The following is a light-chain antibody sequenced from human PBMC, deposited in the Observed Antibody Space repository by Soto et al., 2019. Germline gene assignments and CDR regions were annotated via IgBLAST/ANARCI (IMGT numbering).Light chain of an antibody. Sequence: EIVLTQSPGTLSLSPGERATLSCRASQSVSSNYLGWYQRKPGQAPRLLIYGASSRATGIPNRFSGSGSGTDFTLTITRLEPEDFAVYYCQQYGSSPPTFGQGTKVEIK. V-gene: IGKV3-20*01. CDR2: GAS. J-gene: IGKJ1*01. CDR3: QQYGSSPPT. CDR1: QSVSSNY.